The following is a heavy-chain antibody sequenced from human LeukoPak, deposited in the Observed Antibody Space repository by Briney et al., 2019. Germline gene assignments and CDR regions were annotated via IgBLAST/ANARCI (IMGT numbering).Heavy chain of an antibody. D-gene: IGHD5-12*01. CDR3: ARGTRGYDLRRNAFDI. J-gene: IGHJ3*02. CDR2: INHSGST. Sequence: PSETLSLTCAVYGGSFSGYYWSWIRQPPGKGLEWIGEINHSGSTNYNPSLKSRVTISVDTSKNQFSLKLSSVTAADTAVYYCARGTRGYDLRRNAFDIWGQGTMVTVSS. V-gene: IGHV4-34*01. CDR1: GGSFSGYY.